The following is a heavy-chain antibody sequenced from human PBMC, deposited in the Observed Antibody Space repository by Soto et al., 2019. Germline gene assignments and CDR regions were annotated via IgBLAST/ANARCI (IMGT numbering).Heavy chain of an antibody. J-gene: IGHJ6*02. CDR3: ARASKDIVVVPAAIAYYYGMDV. Sequence: QVQLVQSGAEVKKPGSSVKVSCKASGGTFSSYAIRWVRQAPGQGLEWMGGIIPIFGTANYAQKFQGRVTITADESTSTAYMELSSLRSEDTAVYYCARASKDIVVVPAAIAYYYGMDVWGQGTTVTVSS. V-gene: IGHV1-69*01. CDR2: IIPIFGTA. D-gene: IGHD2-2*01. CDR1: GGTFSSYA.